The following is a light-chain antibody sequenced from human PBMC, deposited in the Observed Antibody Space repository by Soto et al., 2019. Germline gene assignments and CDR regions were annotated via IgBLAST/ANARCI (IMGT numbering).Light chain of an antibody. CDR1: QSIGSW. Sequence: DIQMTQSPSTLPASVGDRVTVACRASQSIGSWLAWYQQKPGHAPKLLIYKATTLESDVPSRFSGSGSGTEFTLTIASLQPDAFATYYCQQYADYSSFGQGTRVE. J-gene: IGKJ1*01. V-gene: IGKV1-5*03. CDR2: KAT. CDR3: QQYADYSS.